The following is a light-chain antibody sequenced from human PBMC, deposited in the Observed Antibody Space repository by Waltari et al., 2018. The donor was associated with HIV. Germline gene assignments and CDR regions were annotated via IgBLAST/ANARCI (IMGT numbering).Light chain of an antibody. Sequence: DIQMTQSPSSVSASVGDRVTITCRASQSIGRWLVWYQQTPGKAPKLLIYAASTLQAGVPSRFSGSGSGTSFTLTISSLQPEDFATYYCQQASSLPLTSGEGTKVEIK. V-gene: IGKV1-12*01. J-gene: IGKJ4*01. CDR3: QQASSLPLT. CDR1: QSIGRW. CDR2: AAS.